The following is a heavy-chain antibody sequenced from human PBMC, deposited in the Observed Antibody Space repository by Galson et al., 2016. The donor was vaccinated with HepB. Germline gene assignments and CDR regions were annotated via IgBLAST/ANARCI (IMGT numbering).Heavy chain of an antibody. J-gene: IGHJ4*02. CDR1: GGSFSSGDYY. V-gene: IGHV4-31*03. D-gene: IGHD3-10*01. CDR3: ARVAWYYYSSGSFHY. Sequence: TLSLTCTVSGGSFSSGDYYWSWIRQLPGKGLEWIGFISYSGSAHYNPSLKSRLTISVDTSKNHFSLKLSSVTAADTAVYFCARVAWYYYSSGSFHYWGQGTLVSFSS. CDR2: ISYSGSA.